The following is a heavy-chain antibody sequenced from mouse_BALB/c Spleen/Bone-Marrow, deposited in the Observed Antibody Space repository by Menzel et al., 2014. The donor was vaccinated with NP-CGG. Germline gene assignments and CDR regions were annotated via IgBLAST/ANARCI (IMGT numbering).Heavy chain of an antibody. J-gene: IGHJ4*01. CDR1: GYAFSYSW. CDR2: IYPGDGDT. Sequence: LVESGPELVKPGASVKISCKASGYAFSYSWMNWVKQRPGRGLEWIGRIYPGDGDTYYNGKFKGRATLTADKSSSTAYMQLSSLTSVDSAVYFCARSDGYRAMDYWGQGSSVSVSS. V-gene: IGHV1-82*01. CDR3: ARSDGYRAMDY. D-gene: IGHD2-3*01.